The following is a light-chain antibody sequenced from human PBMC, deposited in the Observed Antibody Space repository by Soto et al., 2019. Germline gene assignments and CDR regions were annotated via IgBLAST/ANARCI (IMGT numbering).Light chain of an antibody. Sequence: AIRMTHSPSSFSASTGARVSITXXATQDIGTYLAWYQQIPGKAPKLLIYDASTLQTGVPSRFSGSGSGTDFTLTISYLQSEDFGTYYCQQFYNYPRTFGQGTKVDIK. CDR1: QDIGTY. CDR3: QQFYNYPRT. CDR2: DAS. J-gene: IGKJ1*01. V-gene: IGKV1-8*01.